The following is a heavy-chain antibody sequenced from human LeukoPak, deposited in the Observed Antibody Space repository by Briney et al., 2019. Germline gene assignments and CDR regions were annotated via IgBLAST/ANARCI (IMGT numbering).Heavy chain of an antibody. CDR2: INPKSAGT. Sequence: ASVKVSCKASGYTFTGYCMHWVRQAPGQGLEWMGRINPKSAGTNYAQKFQGRVTMTRDTSISTTYMELSRLRSDDTAVYYCARDLGISGWYAPPLGYFDYWGQGTLVTVSS. CDR3: ARDLGISGWYAPPLGYFDY. J-gene: IGHJ4*02. CDR1: GYTFTGYC. V-gene: IGHV1-2*06. D-gene: IGHD6-19*01.